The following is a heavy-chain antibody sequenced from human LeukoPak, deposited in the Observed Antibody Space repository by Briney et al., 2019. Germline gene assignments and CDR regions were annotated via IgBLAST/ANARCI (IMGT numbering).Heavy chain of an antibody. CDR2: INPNSGGT. Sequence: GASVKVSCKASGYTFTGYYMHWVRQAPGQGLEWMGWINPNSGGTNYAQKFQGRVTITRDMSTSTAYMELSSLRSEDTAVYYCAAGQSGAGYYYYYGMDVWGQGTTVTVSS. CDR3: AAGQSGAGYYYYYGMDV. J-gene: IGHJ6*02. CDR1: GYTFTGYY. D-gene: IGHD3-10*01. V-gene: IGHV1-2*02.